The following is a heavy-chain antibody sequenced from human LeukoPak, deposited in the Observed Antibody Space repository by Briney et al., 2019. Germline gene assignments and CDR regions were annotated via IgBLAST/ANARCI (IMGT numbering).Heavy chain of an antibody. CDR2: ITGNGANT. D-gene: IGHD3-10*01. V-gene: IGHV3-23*01. CDR1: GFTFSSYG. J-gene: IGHJ5*02. Sequence: PGGSLRLSCAASGFTFSSYGMSWVRQAPGKGLEWVSAITGNGANTFYADSVKGRFTIYRDNAKNTMYLQMNSLRDEDTALYYCASDRSGSYPHWFDPWGPGTLVTVSS. CDR3: ASDRSGSYPHWFDP.